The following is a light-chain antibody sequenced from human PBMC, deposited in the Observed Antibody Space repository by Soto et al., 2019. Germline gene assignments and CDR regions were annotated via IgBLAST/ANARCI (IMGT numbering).Light chain of an antibody. Sequence: DTVMTQSPDSLAVSLGERATVNCRSSQTVLSRSNNKNYLAWYQQKLGQPPKLLIYWASTRESGVPDRFSGSGSETDFTLTITSLQAEDVAIYYCQQYYNSPLTFGGGTKVEIK. CDR3: QQYYNSPLT. CDR1: QTVLSRSNNKNY. J-gene: IGKJ4*01. V-gene: IGKV4-1*01. CDR2: WAS.